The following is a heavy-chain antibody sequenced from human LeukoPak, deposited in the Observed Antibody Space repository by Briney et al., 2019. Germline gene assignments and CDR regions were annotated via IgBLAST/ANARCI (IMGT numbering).Heavy chain of an antibody. D-gene: IGHD4-17*01. J-gene: IGHJ4*02. CDR3: ASGGGYGDYRVG. CDR2: INPNSGGT. Sequence: GASVKVSCKASGYTFTGYYMHWVRQAPGQGLEWMGRINPNSGGTNYAQKFQGRVTMTRDTSISSAYMELSRRRSDDTAVYSGASGGGYGDYRVGWGQGTLVTVSS. V-gene: IGHV1-2*06. CDR1: GYTFTGYY.